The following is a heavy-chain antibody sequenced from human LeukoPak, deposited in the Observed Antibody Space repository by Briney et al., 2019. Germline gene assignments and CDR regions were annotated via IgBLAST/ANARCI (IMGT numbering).Heavy chain of an antibody. CDR3: ARDFRAVAGTYYYYYMDV. CDR1: GYTFTSYA. D-gene: IGHD6-19*01. J-gene: IGHJ6*03. V-gene: IGHV1-18*01. Sequence: ASVKVSCKASGYTFTSYAMNWVRQAPGQGLEWMGWISAYNGNTNYAQKLQGRVTMTTDTSTSTAYMELRSLRSDDTAVYYCARDFRAVAGTYYYYYMDVWGKGTTVTISS. CDR2: ISAYNGNT.